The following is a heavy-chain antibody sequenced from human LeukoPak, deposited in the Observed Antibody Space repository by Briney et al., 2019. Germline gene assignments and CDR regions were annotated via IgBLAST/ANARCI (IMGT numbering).Heavy chain of an antibody. CDR1: GFIFNSCA. V-gene: IGHV3-23*01. D-gene: IGHD1-26*01. Sequence: PGGSLRLSCAASGFIFNSCAMAWVRQGPEKGLEWVSSITDSGIRTYYADSVKGRFTISRDNSKNTLFLQMNSLRAEDTAVYYCAKGSRGSYDYWGQGTLVTVSS. CDR3: AKGSRGSYDY. J-gene: IGHJ4*02. CDR2: ITDSGIRT.